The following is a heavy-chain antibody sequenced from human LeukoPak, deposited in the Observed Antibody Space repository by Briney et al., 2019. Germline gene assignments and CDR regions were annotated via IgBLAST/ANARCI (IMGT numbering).Heavy chain of an antibody. CDR2: ISGSGGST. D-gene: IGHD2-15*01. V-gene: IGHV3-23*01. J-gene: IGHJ4*02. CDR3: AKDSCSGGSCYLFDY. Sequence: GGSLRLSCAASGFTFSSYAMSWVRQAPGKGLEWVSAISGSGGSTYYADSVKGRFTISRDNSKNTLYLQMNSLRAEDTAVYYCAKDSCSGGSCYLFDYWGQGTLVTVSS. CDR1: GFTFSSYA.